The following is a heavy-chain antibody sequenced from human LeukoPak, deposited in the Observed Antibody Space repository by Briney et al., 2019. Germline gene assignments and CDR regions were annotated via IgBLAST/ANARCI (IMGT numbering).Heavy chain of an antibody. D-gene: IGHD1-26*01. J-gene: IGHJ4*02. CDR3: ARDTRSLIDY. V-gene: IGHV3-48*01. Sequence: GGSLRLSCAASGFSFSTDSMNWVRQVPGKGLEWISYISSNSATTHYADSVKGRFTISRDNAKNSLYLHMNSLRADDAAVYYCARDTRSLIDYWGQGTLVTVS. CDR2: ISSNSATT. CDR1: GFSFSTDS.